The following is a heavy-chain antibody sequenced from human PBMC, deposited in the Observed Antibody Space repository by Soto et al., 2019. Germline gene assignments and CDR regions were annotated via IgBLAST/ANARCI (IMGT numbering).Heavy chain of an antibody. CDR2: IKHDGSES. Sequence: GGSLRLSCAASGFTFSSYWMSWVRQAPGKGLEWVANIKHDGSESYYVDSVKGRFTISRDGAKSPLYLQMNSRGAEDTAVYYCARVGYCSGGSCYFEGGYYYYYGMDVWGQGTTVTVSS. CDR3: ARVGYCSGGSCYFEGGYYYYYGMDV. D-gene: IGHD2-15*01. CDR1: GFTFSSYW. V-gene: IGHV3-7*05. J-gene: IGHJ6*02.